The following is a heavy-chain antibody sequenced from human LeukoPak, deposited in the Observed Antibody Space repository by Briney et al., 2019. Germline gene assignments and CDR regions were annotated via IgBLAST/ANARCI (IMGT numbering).Heavy chain of an antibody. J-gene: IGHJ4*02. D-gene: IGHD3-16*01. CDR2: TSGNGGST. Sequence: GSLRLSCAASGFTFISYAMSWVRQAPGKGLEWVSDTSGNGGSTYYADSVKGRFTISRDNSKNTLYLQMNSLRAEDTAVYYCAEGGGKPFDYWGQGTLVTVSS. V-gene: IGHV3-23*01. CDR1: GFTFISYA. CDR3: AEGGGKPFDY.